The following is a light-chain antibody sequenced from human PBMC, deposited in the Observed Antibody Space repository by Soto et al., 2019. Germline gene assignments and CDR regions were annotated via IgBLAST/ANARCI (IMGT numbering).Light chain of an antibody. Sequence: DIQMTQSPSSVSASVGDRVTITCRASQDISGWLAWYQQKPGKAPKLLIYAASSLQSGVPSRFSGSGSGTYFTLTISSLQPEDFATYSCQQSYSTTWTFGQGTKVDIK. CDR3: QQSYSTTWT. CDR2: AAS. V-gene: IGKV1-12*01. J-gene: IGKJ1*01. CDR1: QDISGW.